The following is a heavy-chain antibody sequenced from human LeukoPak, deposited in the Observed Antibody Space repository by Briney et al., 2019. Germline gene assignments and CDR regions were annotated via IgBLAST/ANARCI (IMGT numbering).Heavy chain of an antibody. J-gene: IGHJ3*02. CDR1: GFTFSSYG. D-gene: IGHD4-17*01. V-gene: IGHV3-33*08. CDR2: IWYDGSNK. Sequence: GGSLRLSCAASGFTFSSYGMHWVRQASGKGLEWVAVIWYDGSNKYYADSVKGRFTISRDNSKNTLYLQMNSLRAEDTAVYYCARAPSYGALDAFDIWGQGTMVTVSS. CDR3: ARAPSYGALDAFDI.